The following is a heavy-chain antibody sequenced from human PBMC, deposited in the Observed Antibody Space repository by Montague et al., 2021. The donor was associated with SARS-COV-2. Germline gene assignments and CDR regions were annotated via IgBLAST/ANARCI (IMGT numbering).Heavy chain of an antibody. CDR3: ARWDPQTLTLIGLRGKSASDY. D-gene: IGHD4-23*01. CDR1: GGSFSGYY. CDR2: INHSGTTSY. J-gene: IGHJ4*02. V-gene: IGHV4-34*01. Sequence: SETLSLTCAVYGGSFSGYYWTWIRQSPGGGLEWIAEINHSGTTSYNFNPSLRSRVTISVDTSKSQFSLKLSSVTAADTGVYYCARWDPQTLTLIGLRGKSASDYWGQGTLVTVSS.